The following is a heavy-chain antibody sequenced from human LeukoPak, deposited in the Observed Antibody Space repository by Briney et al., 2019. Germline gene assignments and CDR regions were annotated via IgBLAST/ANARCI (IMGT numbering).Heavy chain of an antibody. D-gene: IGHD3-22*01. V-gene: IGHV3-74*01. CDR1: GFTFSTYW. CDR2: INSDGSRT. CDR3: AREVGDYYDSSGSFGY. Sequence: GGSLRLSCAASGFTFSTYWMHWVRQGPGKGLVWVSRINSDGSRTIYADSVKGRFTISRDNAKNTLYLQMYSLRAEDTAVYYCAREVGDYYDSSGSFGYWGQGTLVTVSS. J-gene: IGHJ4*02.